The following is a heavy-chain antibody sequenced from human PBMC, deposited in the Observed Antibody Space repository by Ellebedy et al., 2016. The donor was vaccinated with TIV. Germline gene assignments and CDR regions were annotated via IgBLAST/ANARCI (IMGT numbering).Heavy chain of an antibody. V-gene: IGHV3-23*01. J-gene: IGHJ6*03. CDR3: AKCGVAADHYYYYMDV. CDR2: ISGSGGST. Sequence: GGSLRLSXAASGFTFSSYAMSWVRQAPGKGLEWVSAISGSGGSTYYADSVKGRFTISRDNSKNTLYLQMNSLRAEDTAVYYCAKCGVAADHYYYYMDVWGKGTTVTVSS. CDR1: GFTFSSYA. D-gene: IGHD2-15*01.